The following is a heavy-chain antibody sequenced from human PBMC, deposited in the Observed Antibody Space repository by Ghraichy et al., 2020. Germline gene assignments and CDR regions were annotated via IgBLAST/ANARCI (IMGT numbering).Heavy chain of an antibody. CDR3: ARGLPDYIWGSYRPRSFRDY. J-gene: IGHJ4*02. V-gene: IGHV4-34*01. D-gene: IGHD3-16*02. Sequence: SETLSLTCAVYGGSFSGYYWSWIRQPPGKGLEWIGEINHSGSTNYNPSLKSRVTISVDTSKNQFSLKLSSVTAADTAMYYCARGLPDYIWGSYRPRSFRDYWGQGTLVTVSS. CDR1: GGSFSGYY. CDR2: INHSGST.